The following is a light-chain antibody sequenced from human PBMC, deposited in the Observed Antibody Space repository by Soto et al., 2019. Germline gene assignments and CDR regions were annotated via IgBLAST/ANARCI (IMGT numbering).Light chain of an antibody. CDR1: QSVSSTY. CDR3: HQYGMSPQT. J-gene: IGKJ1*01. Sequence: EIVLTQSPATLSLSPGERATLSCRASQSVSSTYLAWYQQKPGQAPRLLIYGASSRATGIPDRFSGSGSGTDFTLTISGLEPEDFAVYFCHQYGMSPQTFGQGTKVDI. V-gene: IGKV3-20*01. CDR2: GAS.